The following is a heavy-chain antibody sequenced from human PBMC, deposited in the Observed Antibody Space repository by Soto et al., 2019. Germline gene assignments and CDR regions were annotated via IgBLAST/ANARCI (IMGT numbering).Heavy chain of an antibody. CDR2: ITVSGVTT. CDR3: AKAVSDSIRSFDY. V-gene: IGHV3-23*01. J-gene: IGHJ4*02. CDR1: EFTFSNYA. D-gene: IGHD3-3*02. Sequence: GGSLRLSCAASEFTFSNYAMTWVRQAPGKGLEWVSLITVSGVTTYYADSVKGRFTIARDNSKNTLYLQMNSLRAGDTAIYYCAKAVSDSIRSFDYWGQGTLVTDSS.